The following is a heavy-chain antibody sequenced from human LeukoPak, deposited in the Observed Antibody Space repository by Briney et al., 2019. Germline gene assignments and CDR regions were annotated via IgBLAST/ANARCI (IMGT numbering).Heavy chain of an antibody. Sequence: ASVKVSCKASGYTFTSYDINWVRQATGQGLEWMGWINPNSGGANYAQRFQGRVTMTRDTSINTAYMEMSRLRSDDTAVYYCARGGVGMTAGNFGFWGQGILVTVSS. CDR2: INPNSGGA. CDR1: GYTFTSYD. J-gene: IGHJ4*02. CDR3: ARGGVGMTAGNFGF. D-gene: IGHD6-13*01. V-gene: IGHV1-2*02.